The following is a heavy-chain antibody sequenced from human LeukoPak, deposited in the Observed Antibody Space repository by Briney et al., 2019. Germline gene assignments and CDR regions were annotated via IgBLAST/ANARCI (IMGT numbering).Heavy chain of an antibody. Sequence: PGGSLRLSCAASGFTFSSYAMSWFRQAPGKGLEWFSSLSGIGGITYYADSLKGRFTISRDKSKNTLYLQMNSLRAEDTAMYYCSRGGSSWYAVWFDPWGQGTLVTVSS. V-gene: IGHV3-23*01. CDR1: GFTFSSYA. CDR3: SRGGSSWYAVWFDP. J-gene: IGHJ5*02. D-gene: IGHD6-13*01. CDR2: LSGIGGIT.